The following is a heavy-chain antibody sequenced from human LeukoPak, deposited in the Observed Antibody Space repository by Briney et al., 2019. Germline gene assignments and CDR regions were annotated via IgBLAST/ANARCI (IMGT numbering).Heavy chain of an antibody. CDR2: ISPYRGAT. J-gene: IGHJ4*02. CDR3: ARTLTTATWDY. D-gene: IGHD4-17*01. CDR1: GYTFTEYY. Sequence: ASVKVSCKASGYTFTEYYLNWVRQAPGQGLEWMGWISPYRGATHYAQIFQGRVTMTRDTSISTAYMEVSSLRSDDSAVYFCARTLTTATWDYWGQGTLVTVSS. V-gene: IGHV1-2*02.